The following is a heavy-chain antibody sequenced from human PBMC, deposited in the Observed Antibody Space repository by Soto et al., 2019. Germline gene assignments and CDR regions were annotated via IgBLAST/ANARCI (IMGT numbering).Heavy chain of an antibody. CDR1: GGSFSGYY. CDR2: INHSGST. CDR3: ARGRSIAARPGRKYFDY. V-gene: IGHV4-34*01. D-gene: IGHD6-6*01. Sequence: SETMSLTCAVYGGSFSGYYWSWIRQPPGKGLEWIGEINHSGSTNYNPSLKSRVTISVDTSKNQFSLKLSSVTAADTAVYYCARGRSIAARPGRKYFDYWGQGTLVTVSS. J-gene: IGHJ4*02.